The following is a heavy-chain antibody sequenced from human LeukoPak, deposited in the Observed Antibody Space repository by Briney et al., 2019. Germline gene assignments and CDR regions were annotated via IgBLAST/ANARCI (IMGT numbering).Heavy chain of an antibody. J-gene: IGHJ4*02. V-gene: IGHV1-2*02. CDR1: GYTFTVYY. D-gene: IGHD1-26*01. Sequence: ASVRVSCKTSGYTFTVYYMHWVRQAPGQGLEWVGWINPNSGGTNYAQKFQGRVTMTRDTSISTAYMALSRLRSDDTAVYYCARATPQIVGLDYWGQGTLVTVSS. CDR2: INPNSGGT. CDR3: ARATPQIVGLDY.